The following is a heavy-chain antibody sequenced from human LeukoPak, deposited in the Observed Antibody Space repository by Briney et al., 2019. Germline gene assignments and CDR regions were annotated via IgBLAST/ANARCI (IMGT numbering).Heavy chain of an antibody. CDR1: GYTFTTYY. J-gene: IGHJ3*02. CDR3: ARDFDWPYSNGFDI. D-gene: IGHD3-9*01. V-gene: IGHV1-2*02. Sequence: ASVKVSCKASGYTFTTYYMHWARQAPGQGLEWMGWINPNSGGTNYAQKFQGRVTMTRDTSISTAYMDLSRLRSDDTAVYYCARDFDWPYSNGFDIWGQGTMVTVSS. CDR2: INPNSGGT.